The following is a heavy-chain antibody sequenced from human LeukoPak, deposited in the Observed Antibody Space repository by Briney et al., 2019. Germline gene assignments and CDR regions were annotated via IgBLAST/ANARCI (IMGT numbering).Heavy chain of an antibody. V-gene: IGHV4-4*02. CDR1: GGSISSSNW. CDR3: ARSETLGYCSGGSCWEEPFFDY. CDR2: IYHSGST. J-gene: IGHJ4*02. Sequence: PSETLSLTCAVSGGSISSSNWWSWVRQPPGKGLEWIGEIYHSGSTNYNPSLKSRVTISVDKSKNQFSLKLSSVTAADTAVYYCARSETLGYCSGGSCWEEPFFDYWGQGTLVTVSS. D-gene: IGHD2-15*01.